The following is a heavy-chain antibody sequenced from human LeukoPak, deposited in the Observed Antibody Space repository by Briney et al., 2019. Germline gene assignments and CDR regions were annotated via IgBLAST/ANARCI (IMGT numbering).Heavy chain of an antibody. D-gene: IGHD6-13*01. Sequence: RAGGSLRLSCAASGFTFSSYSMNWVRQAPGKGLEWVSSISGDSGYIYYADSVKGRFTISRDNAKNSLYLQMNSLRAEDTAVYYCAGGRRHLVHGPLDDWGQGTLVTVSS. CDR1: GFTFSSYS. CDR3: AGGRRHLVHGPLDD. V-gene: IGHV3-21*04. J-gene: IGHJ4*02. CDR2: ISGDSGYI.